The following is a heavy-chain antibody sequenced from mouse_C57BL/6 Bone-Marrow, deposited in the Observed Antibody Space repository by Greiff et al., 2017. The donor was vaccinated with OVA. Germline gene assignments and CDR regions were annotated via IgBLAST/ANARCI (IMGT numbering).Heavy chain of an antibody. Sequence: VQLKQSGAELVRPGASVKLSCTASGFNIKDDYMHWVKQRPEQGLEWIGWIDPENGDTEYASKFQGKATITADTSSNTAYLQLSSRTSEDTAVYYCTSYGNFDYWGQGTTLTVSS. V-gene: IGHV14-4*01. CDR2: IDPENGDT. CDR1: GFNIKDDY. D-gene: IGHD2-1*01. J-gene: IGHJ2*01. CDR3: TSYGNFDY.